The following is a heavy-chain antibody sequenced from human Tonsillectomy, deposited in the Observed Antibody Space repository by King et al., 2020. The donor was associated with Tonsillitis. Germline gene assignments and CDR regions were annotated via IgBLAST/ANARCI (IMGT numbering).Heavy chain of an antibody. Sequence: QLQESGPGLVKPSETLSLTCAVSGYSISSGYYWGWIRQPPGKGLEWIGSIYHSGSTYYNPSLKSRVTISVDTSKNQFSLKLSSVTAADTAVYYCERGGIIEYQLLGLLRPFDYWGQGTLVTVSS. V-gene: IGHV4-38-2*01. CDR2: IYHSGST. J-gene: IGHJ4*02. D-gene: IGHD2-2*01. CDR3: ERGGIIEYQLLGLLRPFDY. CDR1: GYSISSGYY.